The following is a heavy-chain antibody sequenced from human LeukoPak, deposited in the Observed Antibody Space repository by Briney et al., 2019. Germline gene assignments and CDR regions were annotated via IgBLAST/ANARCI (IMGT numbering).Heavy chain of an antibody. CDR2: THTSVIT. Sequence: SETLSLTCTVSAASINAYYCTWIPQPAGEGLEWIGRTHTSVITYYNPSPRGRALMPPHKPKNQFCLELKSLTAADTAVYYCASYDSTWDNFDYWGQGTLVTVSS. J-gene: IGHJ4*02. D-gene: IGHD3-22*01. V-gene: IGHV4-4*07. CDR3: ASYDSTWDNFDY. CDR1: AASINAYY.